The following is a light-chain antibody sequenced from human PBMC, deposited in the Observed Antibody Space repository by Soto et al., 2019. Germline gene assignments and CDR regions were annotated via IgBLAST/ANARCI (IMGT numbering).Light chain of an antibody. CDR3: SSYAGSNNFEV. Sequence: QSALTQPPSASGSPGQSVTISCTGTNSDVGGYNYVSWYQQHPGKAPKLMIYEVSKRPSGVPDRFSGSKFGNTASLTVSGLQAEDEADYYCSSYAGSNNFEVFGGGTKVTVL. CDR2: EVS. J-gene: IGLJ2*01. CDR1: NSDVGGYNY. V-gene: IGLV2-8*01.